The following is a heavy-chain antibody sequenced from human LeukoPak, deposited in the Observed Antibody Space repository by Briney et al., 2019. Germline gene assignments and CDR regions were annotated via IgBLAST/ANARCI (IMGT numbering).Heavy chain of an antibody. D-gene: IGHD4-17*01. CDR2: INQDGSQK. V-gene: IGHV3-7*04. CDR1: GFTFSSYW. J-gene: IGHJ3*02. Sequence: GGSLRLSCAASGFTFSSYWMSWVRQAPGKGLEWVASINQDGSQKYYVDSVKGRFTISRDNAKNTLYLQMNSLRAEDTAVYYCARVRVGDYVSDAFDIWGQGTMVTASS. CDR3: ARVRVGDYVSDAFDI.